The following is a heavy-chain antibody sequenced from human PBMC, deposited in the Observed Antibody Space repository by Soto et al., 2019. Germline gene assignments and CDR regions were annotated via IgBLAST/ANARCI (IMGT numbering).Heavy chain of an antibody. Sequence: QVQLQESGPGLVKPSETLSLTCTVSGGSISSYYWSWIRQPPGTGLEWIGYIYYSGSTNYNPSLKSRVTISVDTSKNQCSLKLSSVTAADTAVYYCARADYYDLGWFDPWGQGTLVTVSS. CDR3: ARADYYDLGWFDP. V-gene: IGHV4-59*01. D-gene: IGHD3-10*01. J-gene: IGHJ5*02. CDR1: GGSISSYY. CDR2: IYYSGST.